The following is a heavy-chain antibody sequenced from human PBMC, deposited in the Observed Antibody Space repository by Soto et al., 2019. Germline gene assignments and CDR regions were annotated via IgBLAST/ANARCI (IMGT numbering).Heavy chain of an antibody. CDR3: AKGGPYCTNGVCSNDAFDI. CDR1: GFTFSSYA. D-gene: IGHD2-8*01. J-gene: IGHJ3*02. Sequence: EVQLLESGGGLVQPGGSLRLSCAASGFTFSSYAMSWVRQAPGKGLEWVSAISGSGGSTYYADSVKGRFTISRDNSKNTLYLQMNSLRAEDTAVYYCAKGGPYCTNGVCSNDAFDIWGQGTMVTVSS. V-gene: IGHV3-23*01. CDR2: ISGSGGST.